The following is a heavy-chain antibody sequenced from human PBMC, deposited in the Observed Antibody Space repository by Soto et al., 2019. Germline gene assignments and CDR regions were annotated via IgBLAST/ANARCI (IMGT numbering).Heavy chain of an antibody. CDR3: AKQRAGYGSGSDTFYFDF. CDR1: GFTFSTYA. J-gene: IGHJ4*02. Sequence: LRLSCSTSGFTFSTYAMNWVRQAPGKGLEWVSALSGSGGTTYYADSVRSRFTISRDNSKNTLFLQMSSLRAEDTALYYCAKQRAGYGSGSDTFYFDFWGQGPLVTVSS. V-gene: IGHV3-23*01. CDR2: LSGSGGTT. D-gene: IGHD3-10*01.